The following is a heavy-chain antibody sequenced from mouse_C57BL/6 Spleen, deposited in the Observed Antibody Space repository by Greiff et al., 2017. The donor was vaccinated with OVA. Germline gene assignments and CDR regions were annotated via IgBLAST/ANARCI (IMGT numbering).Heavy chain of an antibody. CDR1: GYAFTNYL. CDR3: ARLGDYSNPGDY. D-gene: IGHD2-5*01. J-gene: IGHJ2*01. V-gene: IGHV1-54*01. CDR2: INPGSGGT. Sequence: QVQLQQSGAELVRPGTSVKVSCKASGYAFTNYLIEWVKQRPGQGLEWIGVINPGSGGTNYNEKFKGKATLTADKSSSTAYMQLSSLTSEDSAVYFCARLGDYSNPGDYWGQGTTLTVSS.